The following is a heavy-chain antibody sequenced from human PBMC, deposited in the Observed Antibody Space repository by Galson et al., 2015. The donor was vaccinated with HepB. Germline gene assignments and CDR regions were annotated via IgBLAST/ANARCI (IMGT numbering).Heavy chain of an antibody. CDR1: GFTFSSFT. CDR3: ASDYCSSTSCYYYYSDY. Sequence: SLRLSCAASGFTFSSFTMNWVRQAPGKGLEWVSSISSSSSYIYYADSMKGRFTISRDNAKNSLYLQMNSLRAEDTAVYYCASDYCSSTSCYYYYSDYWGQGTLVTVSS. J-gene: IGHJ4*02. D-gene: IGHD2-2*01. V-gene: IGHV3-21*01. CDR2: ISSSSSYI.